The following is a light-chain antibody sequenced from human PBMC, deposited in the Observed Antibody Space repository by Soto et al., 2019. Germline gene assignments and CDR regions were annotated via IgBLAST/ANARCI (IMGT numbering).Light chain of an antibody. CDR3: QQSYSTPWT. J-gene: IGKJ1*01. Sequence: DIQMTQSPASLSASVGDRVTITCRASQSMRTYLNWYQQKPGKAPNLLIQAASSLQSGVPSRFSGSGSGTDFTLTISSLPPEDFETYYCQQSYSTPWTFGQGTTVEIK. CDR2: AAS. V-gene: IGKV1-39*01. CDR1: QSMRTY.